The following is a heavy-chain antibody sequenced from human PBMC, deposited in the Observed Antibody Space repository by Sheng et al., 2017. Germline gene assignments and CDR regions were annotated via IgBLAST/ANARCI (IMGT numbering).Heavy chain of an antibody. CDR1: GFTFSSYE. J-gene: IGHJ4*02. D-gene: IGHD3-10*01. Sequence: EVQLVESGGGLVQPGGSLRLSCAASGFTFSSYEMNWVRQAPGKGLEWVSYISSSGSTIYYADSVKGRFTISRDNAKNSLYLQMNSLRAEDTAVYYCARDRPGFGEYRDVYFDYWGQGTLVTVSS. CDR2: ISSSGSTI. V-gene: IGHV3-48*03. CDR3: ARDRPGFGEYRDVYFDY.